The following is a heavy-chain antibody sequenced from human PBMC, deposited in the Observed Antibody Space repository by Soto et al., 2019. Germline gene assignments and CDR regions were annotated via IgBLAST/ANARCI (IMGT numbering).Heavy chain of an antibody. V-gene: IGHV4-39*01. D-gene: IGHD3-10*01. Sequence: SETLSLTCTVSGGSISSSSYYWGWIRQPPGKGLEWIGSIYYSGSTYYNPSLKSRVTISVDTSKNQFSLKLSSVTAADTAVYYCVYYYGSGSYYNWGDYYYGMDVWGQGTTVTVSS. CDR1: GGSISSSSYY. J-gene: IGHJ6*02. CDR3: VYYYGSGSYYNWGDYYYGMDV. CDR2: IYYSGST.